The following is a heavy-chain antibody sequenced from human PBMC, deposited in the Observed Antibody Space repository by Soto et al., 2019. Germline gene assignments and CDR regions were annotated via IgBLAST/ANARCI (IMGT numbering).Heavy chain of an antibody. CDR3: ARDLTVVVAATHGVGFDP. V-gene: IGHV1-18*01. Sequence: QVQLVQSGAEVKKPGASVKVSCKASGYTFTSYGISWVRQAPGQGLEWMGWISAYNGNTNYAQKLQGRVTMTTDTSTSTAYMELRSLRSDDTAVDYCARDLTVVVAATHGVGFDPWGQGTLVTVSS. CDR2: ISAYNGNT. J-gene: IGHJ5*02. D-gene: IGHD2-15*01. CDR1: GYTFTSYG.